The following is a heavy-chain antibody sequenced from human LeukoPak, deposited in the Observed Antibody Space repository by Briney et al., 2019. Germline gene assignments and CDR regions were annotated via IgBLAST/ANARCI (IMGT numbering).Heavy chain of an antibody. CDR2: HYHSRSA. CDR3: AMYGSGTRIDF. D-gene: IGHD3-10*01. CDR1: GASISRGYDS. Sequence: SETLSLTCTVSGASISRGYDSWTWIRQPPGKGLEWIGYHYHSRSAYYNPSLKSRVTISVDRSKNQSSLKLTSVTAAHTAVYVCAMYGSGTRIDFWGPGTLVTVSS. J-gene: IGHJ4*02. V-gene: IGHV4-30-2*01.